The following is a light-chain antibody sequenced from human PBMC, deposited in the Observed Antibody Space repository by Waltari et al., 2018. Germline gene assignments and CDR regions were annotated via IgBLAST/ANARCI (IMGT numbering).Light chain of an antibody. CDR2: GAS. CDR3: QQHNIWPRWT. CDR1: RRVRSN. V-gene: IGKV3-15*01. Sequence: IVMTQSPATVSVSPGERATLSCRASRRVRSNLAWYQQKSGQAPRLLIYGASTRATGIPARFNGSGSGTEFTLTISSLQSEDFAIYYCQQHNIWPRWTFGQGTRVEIK. J-gene: IGKJ1*01.